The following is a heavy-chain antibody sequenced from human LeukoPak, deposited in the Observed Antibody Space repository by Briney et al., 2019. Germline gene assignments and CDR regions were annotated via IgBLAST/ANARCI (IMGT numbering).Heavy chain of an antibody. CDR2: INSDGSTT. V-gene: IGHV3-74*01. J-gene: IGHJ4*02. D-gene: IGHD2-8*02. Sequence: GGSLRLSCAASGFTFSSHWMHWVRQTPGKGLVWVSRINSDGSTTTYADSVKGRFTISRDNAKDTLYLQMSSLRAEDTAVYYCARAQLSSGGNRVDYWGQGTLVTVSS. CDR1: GFTFSSHW. CDR3: ARAQLSSGGNRVDY.